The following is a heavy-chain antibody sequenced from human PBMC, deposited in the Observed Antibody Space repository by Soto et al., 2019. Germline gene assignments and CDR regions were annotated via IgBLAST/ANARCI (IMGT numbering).Heavy chain of an antibody. CDR2: IYYSGST. Sequence: SETLSLTCTVSGGSISSGGYYWGWIRQPPGKGLEWIGYIYYSGSTYYNPSLKSRVTISVDTSKNQFSLKLSSVTAADTAVYYCAKVSAATITFDYWGQGTLVTVSS. CDR1: GGSISSGGYY. D-gene: IGHD2-15*01. V-gene: IGHV4-31*03. J-gene: IGHJ4*02. CDR3: AKVSAATITFDY.